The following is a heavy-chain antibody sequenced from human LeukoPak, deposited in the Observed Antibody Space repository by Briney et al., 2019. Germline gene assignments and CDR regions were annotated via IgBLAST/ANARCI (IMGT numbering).Heavy chain of an antibody. V-gene: IGHV3-21*01. D-gene: IGHD4-11*01. CDR2: ITSRSSYK. CDR1: GFTFGTYS. Sequence: PGGSLRLSCEASGFTFGTYSMNWVRQAPGKGLEWVSSITSRSSYKYYADSVKGRFTISRDDAKNSLYLQMNSLRVEDTAVYYCVRDNPDYSNNWWFDPWGQGTLVTVSS. CDR3: VRDNPDYSNNWWFDP. J-gene: IGHJ5*02.